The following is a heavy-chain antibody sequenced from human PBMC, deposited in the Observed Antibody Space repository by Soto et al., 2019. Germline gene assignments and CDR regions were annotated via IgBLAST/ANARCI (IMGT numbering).Heavy chain of an antibody. Sequence: PGGSLRLSCAASGFTFGSYAMSWVRQAPGKGLEWVSAISGSGGSTYYADSVKGRFTISRDNSKNTLYLQMNSLRAEDTAVYYCGDCRDGYNFPFDYWGQGTLVTVSS. CDR3: GDCRDGYNFPFDY. CDR1: GFTFGSYA. CDR2: ISGSGGST. D-gene: IGHD5-12*01. J-gene: IGHJ4*02. V-gene: IGHV3-23*01.